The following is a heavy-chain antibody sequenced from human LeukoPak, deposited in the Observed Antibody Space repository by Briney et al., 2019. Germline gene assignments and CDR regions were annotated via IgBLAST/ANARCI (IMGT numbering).Heavy chain of an antibody. D-gene: IGHD3-22*01. CDR1: GFTFSSYA. V-gene: IGHV3-30*04. Sequence: GGSLRLSCAASGFTFSSYAMHWVRQAPGKGLEWVAVISYDGSNKYYADSVKGRFTISRDNSKNTLYLQMNSLRAEDTAVYYCARDSSGVESTFDYWGQGTLVTVSS. CDR3: ARDSSGVESTFDY. CDR2: ISYDGSNK. J-gene: IGHJ4*02.